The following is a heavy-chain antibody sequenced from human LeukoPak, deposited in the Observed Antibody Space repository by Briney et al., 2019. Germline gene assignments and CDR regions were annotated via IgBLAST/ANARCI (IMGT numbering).Heavy chain of an antibody. CDR3: AKPQGDFWSGYYRR. D-gene: IGHD3-3*01. CDR2: IKEDGSEE. Sequence: GGSLRLSCAASGFTFSNYRMNWVRHSPGRGLEWVANIKEDGSEEHYADSAKGRFTISRDNAKSSLHLQMDSLRAEDTAVYYCAKPQGDFWSGYYRRWGQGTLVTVSS. J-gene: IGHJ4*02. CDR1: GFTFSNYR. V-gene: IGHV3-7*03.